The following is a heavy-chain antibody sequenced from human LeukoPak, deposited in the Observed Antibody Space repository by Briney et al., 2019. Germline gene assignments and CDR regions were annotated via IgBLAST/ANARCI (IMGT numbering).Heavy chain of an antibody. CDR1: GGSFSGYY. CDR2: ISHSGST. J-gene: IGHJ5*02. D-gene: IGHD6-6*01. CDR3: ARSIHSP. Sequence: SETLSLTCAVYGGSFSGYYWSWIRQPPGKGLEWIGEISHSGSTNYNPSLKSRVTISVDTSKNQFSLKLSSVTAADTAVYYCARSIHSPWGQGTLVTVSS. V-gene: IGHV4-34*01.